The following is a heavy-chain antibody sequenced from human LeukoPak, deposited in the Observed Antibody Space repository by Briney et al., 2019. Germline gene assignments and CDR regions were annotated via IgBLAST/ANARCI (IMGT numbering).Heavy chain of an antibody. CDR3: AKDQGYYYGSGSLNY. Sequence: GRSLRLSCAASGFTFYDYAMHWVRQAPGKGLEWVSGISWNSGSIVYADSVKGRFTISRDNAKNSLYLQMNSLRAEDTALYYCAKDQGYYYGSGSLNYWGQGTLVTVSS. CDR2: ISWNSGSI. V-gene: IGHV3-9*01. D-gene: IGHD3-10*01. J-gene: IGHJ4*02. CDR1: GFTFYDYA.